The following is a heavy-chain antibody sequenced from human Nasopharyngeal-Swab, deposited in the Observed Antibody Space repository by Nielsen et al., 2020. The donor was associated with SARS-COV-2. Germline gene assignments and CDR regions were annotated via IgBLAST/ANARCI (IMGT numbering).Heavy chain of an antibody. V-gene: IGHV3-30*03. D-gene: IGHD6-13*01. CDR3: ARPLSRDSTWTTEANWFDP. Sequence: GESLKISCAASGFSITNYGMQWVRQAPDKGLEWVALIAHDASMNYYADSVKGRFTISRDISKNTVYLQMNSLRAEDTALYHCARPLSRDSTWTTEANWFDPWGQGTLVTVSS. CDR2: IAHDASMN. J-gene: IGHJ5*02. CDR1: GFSITNYG.